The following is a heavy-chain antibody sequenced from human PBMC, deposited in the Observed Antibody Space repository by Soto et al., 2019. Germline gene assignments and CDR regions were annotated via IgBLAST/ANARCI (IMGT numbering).Heavy chain of an antibody. CDR1: GFTFSSYS. Sequence: GGSLRLSCAASGFTFSSYSMNWVRQAPGKGLEWVSYISSSSSTIYYADSVKGRFTISRDNAKNSLYLQMNSLRAEDTAVYYCATSSTQDYGSGSYYYYCGQGTLVTVSS. CDR3: ATSSTQDYGSGSYYYY. CDR2: ISSSSSTI. V-gene: IGHV3-48*01. J-gene: IGHJ4*02. D-gene: IGHD3-10*01.